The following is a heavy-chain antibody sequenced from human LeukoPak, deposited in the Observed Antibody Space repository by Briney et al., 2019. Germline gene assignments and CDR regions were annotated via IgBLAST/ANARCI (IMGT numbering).Heavy chain of an antibody. CDR3: ASKGGDDRARDYNWFDP. CDR2: IIPIFGTA. V-gene: IGHV1-69*01. J-gene: IGHJ5*02. Sequence: ASVKVSCKASGGTFSSYAISWVRQAPGQGLEWMGGIIPIFGTANYAKKFQGRVTITAYEATSTAYMELSSLRSEDTAEYYCASKGGDDRARDYNWFDPWGQGTLVTVSS. CDR1: GGTFSSYA. D-gene: IGHD2-21*02.